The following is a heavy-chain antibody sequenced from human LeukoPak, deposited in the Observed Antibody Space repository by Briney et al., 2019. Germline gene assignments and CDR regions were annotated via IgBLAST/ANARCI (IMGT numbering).Heavy chain of an antibody. CDR2: INQDGSEI. Sequence: GGSLRLPCAASGFSFSSHWMSWVRQAPGKGLEWVANINQDGSEIDYVDSVKGRFTISRDNAKNSLYPQMNSLRAEDTAIYYCARDGVAAGIYFDYWGQGTLVTVSS. D-gene: IGHD6-13*01. V-gene: IGHV3-7*05. CDR3: ARDGVAAGIYFDY. J-gene: IGHJ4*02. CDR1: GFSFSSHW.